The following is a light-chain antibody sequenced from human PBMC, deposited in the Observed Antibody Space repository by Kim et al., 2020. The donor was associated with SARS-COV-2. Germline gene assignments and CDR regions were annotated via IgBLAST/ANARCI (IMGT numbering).Light chain of an antibody. V-gene: IGKV3-15*01. CDR1: QSVSSN. CDR2: GAS. J-gene: IGKJ1*01. Sequence: ATLSVSPGERATLSCRASQSVSSNLAWYQQKPGQAPRLLIYGASTRATGIPARFSGSGSGTEFTLTISSLQSEDFAVYYCQHQGTFGQGTKVDIK. CDR3: QHQGT.